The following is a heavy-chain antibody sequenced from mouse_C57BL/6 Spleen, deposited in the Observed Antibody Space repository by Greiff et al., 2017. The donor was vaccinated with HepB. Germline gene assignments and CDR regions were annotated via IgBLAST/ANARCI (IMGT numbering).Heavy chain of an antibody. D-gene: IGHD2-10*02. CDR1: GFTFSSYA. Sequence: DVQLVESGEGLVKPGGSLKLSCAASGFTFSSYAMSWVRQTPEKRLEWVAYISSGGDYIYYADTVKGRFTISRDNARNTLYLQMSSLKSEDTAMYYCTRGWYGNYVGYYFDYWGQGTTLTVSS. CDR2: ISSGGDYI. J-gene: IGHJ2*01. V-gene: IGHV5-9-1*02. CDR3: TRGWYGNYVGYYFDY.